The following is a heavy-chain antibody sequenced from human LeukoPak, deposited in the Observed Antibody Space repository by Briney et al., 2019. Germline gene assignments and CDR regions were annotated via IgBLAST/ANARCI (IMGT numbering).Heavy chain of an antibody. J-gene: IGHJ4*02. CDR3: AKSMVRGVIRFDY. V-gene: IGHV3-23*01. Sequence: GGSLRLSCAASGFTFSSYAMSWVRQAPGKGLEWVSAISGSGGSTYYADSVKGRFTISRDNSKNTLYLQMNSLRAEDTVVYYCAKSMVRGVIRFDYWGQGTLVTVSS. CDR1: GFTFSSYA. CDR2: ISGSGGST. D-gene: IGHD3-10*01.